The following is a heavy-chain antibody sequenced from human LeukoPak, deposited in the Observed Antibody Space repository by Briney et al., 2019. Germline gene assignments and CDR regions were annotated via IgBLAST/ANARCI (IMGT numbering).Heavy chain of an antibody. CDR3: AKGYYDIVTGYFDY. J-gene: IGHJ4*02. CDR2: VSWNSGSI. Sequence: GGSPRLSCAAPGFTFDEYAMHSVRQAPGKGLEWVSGVSWNSGSIGYADSVKGRVTISRDNAKNSLYLQMNSLRAEDTALYYCAKGYYDIVTGYFDYWGQGTLVTVSS. D-gene: IGHD3-9*01. V-gene: IGHV3-9*01. CDR1: GFTFDEYA.